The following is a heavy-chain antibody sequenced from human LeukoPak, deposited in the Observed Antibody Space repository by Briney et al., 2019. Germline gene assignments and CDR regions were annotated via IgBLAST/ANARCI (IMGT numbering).Heavy chain of an antibody. D-gene: IGHD3-16*02. CDR1: GYTFTNYA. CDR2: IYPSTGNP. Sequence: ASVKVSCKASGYTFTNYAMNWVRQAPGQGLEWMGWIYPSTGNPTYAQGFTGRFVFSLDTSVSTTYLQISSLKAEDTAVYFCARAFQSLGGLSLPDYWGQGTLVTVSS. CDR3: ARAFQSLGGLSLPDY. V-gene: IGHV7-4-1*02. J-gene: IGHJ4*02.